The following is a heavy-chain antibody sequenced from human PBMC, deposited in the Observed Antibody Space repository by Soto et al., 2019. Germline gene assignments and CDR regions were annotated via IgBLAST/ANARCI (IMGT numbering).Heavy chain of an antibody. CDR2: MNPNSGNT. CDR1: GYTFTSYD. CDR3: ARGRSDLYYFDY. V-gene: IGHV1-8*01. Sequence: QVQLVQSGAEVKKPGASVKVSCKASGYTFTSYDINWVRQATGQGLEWMGWMNPNSGNTGYAQKCQARVTMTRNTSISTAYMELSSLRSEATAVYYGARGRSDLYYFDYWGQGTLVTVSS. J-gene: IGHJ4*02. D-gene: IGHD1-26*01.